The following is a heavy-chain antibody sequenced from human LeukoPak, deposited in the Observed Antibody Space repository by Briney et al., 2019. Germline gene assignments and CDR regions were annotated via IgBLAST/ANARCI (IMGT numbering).Heavy chain of an antibody. D-gene: IGHD6-19*01. CDR3: ARHQWAVAGIDY. CDR2: IYYSGST. J-gene: IGHJ4*02. V-gene: IGHV4-39*01. Sequence: SETLSLTCTVSGGSINGNNYYWGWIRQPPGKGLEWIGSIYYSGSTYYNPSLKSRVTISVDTSKNQFSLRLSSVTAADTSVYCCARHQWAVAGIDYWGQGSLVTVSS. CDR1: GGSINGNNYY.